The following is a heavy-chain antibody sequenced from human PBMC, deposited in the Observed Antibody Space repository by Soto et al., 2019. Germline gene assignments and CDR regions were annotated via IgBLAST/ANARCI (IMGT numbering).Heavy chain of an antibody. V-gene: IGHV4-30-4*01. D-gene: IGHD6-13*01. CDR1: CGSIISGDYY. Sequence: SETLSLTCTFSCGSIISGDYYWSWIRQPPGKGLEWIGYIYYSGSTYYNPSLKSRVTISVDTSKNQFSLKLSSVTAADTAVYYCALRQEWGSWALDYWGQGTLVTVSS. J-gene: IGHJ4*02. CDR3: ALRQEWGSWALDY. CDR2: IYYSGST.